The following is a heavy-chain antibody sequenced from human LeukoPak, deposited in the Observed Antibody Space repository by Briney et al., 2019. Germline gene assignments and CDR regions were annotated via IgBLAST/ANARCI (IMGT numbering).Heavy chain of an antibody. CDR2: IYYSGST. D-gene: IGHD3-22*01. Sequence: SETLSLTCTVSGGSISSYYWSWIRQPPGKGLEWIGYIYYSGSTNYNPSLKSRVTISVDTSKNQFSLKLSSVTAADTAVYYCAMTYYYDSSGSNFDYWGQGTLVTVSS. V-gene: IGHV4-59*08. CDR1: GGSISSYY. J-gene: IGHJ4*02. CDR3: AMTYYYDSSGSNFDY.